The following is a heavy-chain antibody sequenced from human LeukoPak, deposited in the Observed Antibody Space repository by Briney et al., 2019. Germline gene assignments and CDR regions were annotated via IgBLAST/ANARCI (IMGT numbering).Heavy chain of an antibody. Sequence: SETLSLTCTVSGASLSYYYWSWTRQPAGKGLEWIGRIYTSGSTNYNPSLKSRVTISVDTSKNQFSLKLSSVTAADTAVYYCARDGGSGWYYYTDVWGKGTTVTISS. CDR2: IYTSGST. CDR3: ARDGGSGWYYYTDV. V-gene: IGHV4-4*07. D-gene: IGHD6-19*01. CDR1: GASLSYYY. J-gene: IGHJ6*03.